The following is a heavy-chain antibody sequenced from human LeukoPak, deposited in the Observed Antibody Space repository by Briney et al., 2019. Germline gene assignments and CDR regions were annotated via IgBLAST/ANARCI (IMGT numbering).Heavy chain of an antibody. D-gene: IGHD2-15*01. CDR3: ARTRRRTGYCSGGSCYYYYYYMDV. V-gene: IGHV4-59*11. CDR2: ILYSGKT. CDR1: GGSISRHY. J-gene: IGHJ6*03. Sequence: SETLSLTCNVSGGSISRHYWTWIRQPPGKGLEWIGNILYSGKTHYNPSLKSRVTISGDTSKNQFSLKLSSVTAADTAVYYCARTRRRTGYCSGGSCYYYYYYMDVWGKGTTVTISS.